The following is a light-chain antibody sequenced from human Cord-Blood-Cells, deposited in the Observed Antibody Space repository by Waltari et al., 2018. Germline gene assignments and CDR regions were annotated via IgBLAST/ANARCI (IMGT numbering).Light chain of an antibody. V-gene: IGLV2-23*01. CDR2: EGS. CDR1: SSDVGSYNL. Sequence: QSALTQPASVSGSPGQSITISCTGTSSDVGSYNLVSWYQQHPGKAPKLMIYEGSKRPSGVSKRFSGSKSGNTASRTISGLQAEDEADYYCCSYAGSSTWVFGGETKLTVL. J-gene: IGLJ3*02. CDR3: CSYAGSSTWV.